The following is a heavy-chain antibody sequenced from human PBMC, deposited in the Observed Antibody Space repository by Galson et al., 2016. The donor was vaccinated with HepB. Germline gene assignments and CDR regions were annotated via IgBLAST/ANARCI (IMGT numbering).Heavy chain of an antibody. J-gene: IGHJ4*02. Sequence: SLRLSCAVSGFAVRSNFMARVRQAPGKGLEWVSLIYSGGSTYYADSVRGRFTISRDISKNTLFLEMLSLRAEDTAVYYCARVQTFYDYIWGTSRPRYFDYWGQGTLVTVSS. CDR2: IYSGGST. CDR3: ARVQTFYDYIWGTSRPRYFDY. V-gene: IGHV3-53*01. D-gene: IGHD3-16*02. CDR1: GFAVRSNF.